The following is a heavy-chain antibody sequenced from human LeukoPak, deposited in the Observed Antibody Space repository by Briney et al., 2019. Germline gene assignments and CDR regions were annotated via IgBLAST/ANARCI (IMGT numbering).Heavy chain of an antibody. CDR2: IYYSGST. CDR1: GGSISSYY. J-gene: IGHJ4*02. CDR3: ARATWLPVGLYYYDSSGYYYYFDY. D-gene: IGHD3-22*01. Sequence: SETLSLTCTVSGGSISSYYWSWIRQPPGKGLEWIGYIYYSGSTNYNPSLKSRVTISVDTSKNQFSLKLSSVTAADTAVYYCARATWLPVGLYYYDSSGYYYYFDYWGQGTLITVSS. V-gene: IGHV4-59*01.